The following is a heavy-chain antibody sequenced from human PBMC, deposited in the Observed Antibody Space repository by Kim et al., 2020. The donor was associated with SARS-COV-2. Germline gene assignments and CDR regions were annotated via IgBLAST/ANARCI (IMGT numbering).Heavy chain of an antibody. CDR1: GGSVSSGSHY. CDR3: ARQRNFYWYFDL. J-gene: IGHJ2*01. CDR2: IYYSGST. V-gene: IGHV4-61*01. D-gene: IGHD1-1*01. Sequence: SETLSLTCSISGGSVSSGSHYWSWIRQPPGKGLEWIGYIYYSGSTNYNPSLKSRVTISMDSSKNQFSLKLTSVTAADTAVYYCARQRNFYWYFDLWGRGTVVTVSS.